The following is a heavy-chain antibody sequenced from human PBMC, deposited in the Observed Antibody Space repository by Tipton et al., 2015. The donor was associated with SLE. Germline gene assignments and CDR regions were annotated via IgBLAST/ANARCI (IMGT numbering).Heavy chain of an antibody. J-gene: IGHJ4*02. CDR3: ARGLYGDEPGY. V-gene: IGHV4-34*01. CDR1: GGSFRGYY. CDR2: INHSGST. Sequence: TLSLTCAVYGGSFRGYYCSWVRQPPGEGVGGVGEINHSGSTTYNPSLKSRVTISVDTSKNQFSLKLTSLTAADTAVYYCARGLYGDEPGYWGQGTLVTVSS. D-gene: IGHD4-17*01.